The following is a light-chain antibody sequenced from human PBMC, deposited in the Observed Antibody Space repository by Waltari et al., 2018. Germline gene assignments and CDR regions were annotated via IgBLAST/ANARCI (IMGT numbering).Light chain of an antibody. J-gene: IGKJ1*01. CDR2: GAS. CDR3: QQYHNWPRGM. V-gene: IGKV3-15*01. Sequence: EIVMTQSPVTLSVSPGERVTLSCRASQSIGSHLAWYQQKPGQPPRLLIYGASTRGSGIPARFRGSGSETDLTLTISSLQSEDSALYYCQQYHNWPRGMFGQGTKVEFK. CDR1: QSIGSH.